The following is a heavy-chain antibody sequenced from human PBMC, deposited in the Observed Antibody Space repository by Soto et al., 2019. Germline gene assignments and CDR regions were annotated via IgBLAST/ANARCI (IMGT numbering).Heavy chain of an antibody. CDR3: ASKKLGDCTGGRCPHDAFDI. CDR2: IYHTGST. Sequence: SETLSLTCTVSGGSISSSSYYWGWIRQPPGKGLEWIGYIYHTGSTYYNPSLKSRVTISVDRSKNQFSLKLSSVTAADTALYFCASKKLGDCTGGRCPHDAFDIWGQGTLVTVSS. V-gene: IGHV4-39*07. J-gene: IGHJ3*02. CDR1: GGSISSSSYY. D-gene: IGHD2-15*01.